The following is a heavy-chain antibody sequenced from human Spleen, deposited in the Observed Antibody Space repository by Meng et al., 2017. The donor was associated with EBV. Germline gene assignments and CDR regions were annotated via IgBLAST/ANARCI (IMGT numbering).Heavy chain of an antibody. D-gene: IGHD3-10*01. CDR3: ARGLGFGEFAFDY. J-gene: IGHJ4*02. V-gene: IGHV4-30-4*01. Sequence: QVHLQESGPGLVKPSPTLSLTCGVSGGLVSSGGYYWSWIRQPPGKGLEWIGYMYYSGSTYYNPSLESRVAMSLDRSKNQFSLKLSSVTAADTAVYYCARGLGFGEFAFDYWGQGILVTVSS. CDR1: GGLVSSGGYY. CDR2: MYYSGST.